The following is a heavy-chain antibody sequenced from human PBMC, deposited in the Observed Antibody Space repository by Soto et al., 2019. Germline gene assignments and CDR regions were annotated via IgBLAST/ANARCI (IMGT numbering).Heavy chain of an antibody. V-gene: IGHV5-51*01. CDR2: IYPGDSDT. Sequence: EVQLVQSGAEVKKPGDSLKNSCKGSGYIFSNQWIGWVRQVPGKGLECMGIIYPGDSDTRYSPSFQGQVTISADKSISTAYLQWNSLKASDTAMYYCARRVLRETHFDYWGQGTLVTVSS. CDR3: ARRVLRETHFDY. CDR1: GYIFSNQW. D-gene: IGHD3-10*02. J-gene: IGHJ4*02.